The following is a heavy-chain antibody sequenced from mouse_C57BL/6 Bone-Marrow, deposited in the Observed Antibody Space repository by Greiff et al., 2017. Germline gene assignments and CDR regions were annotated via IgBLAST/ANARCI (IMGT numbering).Heavy chain of an antibody. CDR1: GFTFSSYG. V-gene: IGHV5-6*01. D-gene: IGHD3-1*01. CDR2: ISSGGSYT. CDR3: ARHGLSEDWFAY. Sequence: EVKVVESGGDLVKPGGSLKLSCAASGFTFSSYGMSWVRQTPDKRLEWVATISSGGSYTYYPDSVKGRFTISRDNAKNTLYLQMSSLKSEDTAMYYCARHGLSEDWFAYWGQGTLVTVSA. J-gene: IGHJ3*01.